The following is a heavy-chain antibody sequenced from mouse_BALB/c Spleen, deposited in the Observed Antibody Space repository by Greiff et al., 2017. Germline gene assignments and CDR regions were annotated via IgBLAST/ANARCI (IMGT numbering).Heavy chain of an antibody. J-gene: IGHJ4*01. CDR3: ANYYGESYYYAMDY. V-gene: IGHV1S29*02. CDR1: GYTFTDYN. Sequence: EVKLVESGPELVKPGASVKISCKASGYTFTDYNMHWVKQSHGKSLEWIGYIYPYNGGTGYNQKFKSKATLTVDNSSSTAYMELRSLTSEDSAVYYCANYYGESYYYAMDYWGQGTSVTVSS. D-gene: IGHD1-1*01. CDR2: IYPYNGGT.